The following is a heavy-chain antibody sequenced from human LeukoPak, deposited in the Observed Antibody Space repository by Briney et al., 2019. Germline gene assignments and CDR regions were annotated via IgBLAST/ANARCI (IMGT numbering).Heavy chain of an antibody. J-gene: IGHJ5*02. D-gene: IGHD6-25*01. CDR1: GGSLSPYY. V-gene: IGHV4-4*07. CDR3: ARGIAAAGNYWFDP. Sequence: SETLSLTCTVSGGSLSPYYWNWIRQPAGKGLEWIGRIYTSGSTKYNPSLKTRVTMTIDTSNNQFSLKLSSVTAADTAVYYCARGIAAAGNYWFDPWGQGTLVTVSS. CDR2: IYTSGST.